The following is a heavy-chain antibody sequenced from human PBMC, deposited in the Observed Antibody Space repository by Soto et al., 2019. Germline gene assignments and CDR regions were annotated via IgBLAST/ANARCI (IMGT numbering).Heavy chain of an antibody. V-gene: IGHV3-30-3*01. CDR2: ISDDGSNK. CDR3: ARRGYYHYGMDV. Sequence: XGSLRLSCAASGFTFSSYAMHWVRQAPGKGLEWVAVISDDGSNKYDADSVKGRFTISRDNSKNTLYLQMNSMRAEDTAVYYCARRGYYHYGMDVWGQGTTVTVSS. CDR1: GFTFSSYA. J-gene: IGHJ6*02.